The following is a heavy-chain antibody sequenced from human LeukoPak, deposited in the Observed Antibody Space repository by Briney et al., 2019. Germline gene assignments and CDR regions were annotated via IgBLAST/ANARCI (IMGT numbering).Heavy chain of an antibody. CDR3: ASSTTVTEYYYYGMDV. D-gene: IGHD4-17*01. Sequence: ASVKVSCKASGYTFTSYGISWVRQATGQGLEWMGWISAYNGNTNYAQKLQGRVTMTTDTSTSTAYMELRSLRSDDTAVYYCASSTTVTEYYYYGMDVWGQGTTVTVPS. CDR1: GYTFTSYG. V-gene: IGHV1-18*01. CDR2: ISAYNGNT. J-gene: IGHJ6*02.